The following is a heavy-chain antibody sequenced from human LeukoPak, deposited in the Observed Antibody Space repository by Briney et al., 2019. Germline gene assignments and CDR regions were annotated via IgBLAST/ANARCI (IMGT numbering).Heavy chain of an antibody. J-gene: IGHJ4*02. D-gene: IGHD3-22*01. CDR2: ISGSGGST. V-gene: IGHV3-23*01. Sequence: GRSLRLSCAASGFTFSSYAMSWVRQAPGKGLEWVSAISGSGGSTYYADSVKGRFTISRDNSKNTLYLQMNSLRAEDTAVYYCAKVGDSSGYHFDYWGQGTLVTVSS. CDR3: AKVGDSSGYHFDY. CDR1: GFTFSSYA.